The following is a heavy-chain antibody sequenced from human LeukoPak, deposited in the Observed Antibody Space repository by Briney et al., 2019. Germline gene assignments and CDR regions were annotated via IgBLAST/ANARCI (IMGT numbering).Heavy chain of an antibody. D-gene: IGHD6-19*01. CDR1: GGSISSSSYY. Sequence: PSETLSLTCTVSGGSISSSSYYWGWIRQPPGKGLEWIGSVYYSGSTYYNPSLKSRVTISVDTSKTQFSLKVSSVTAADTAVYYCARTRPGIAVSGYYYYMDVWGKGTTVTISS. CDR2: VYYSGST. V-gene: IGHV4-39*07. CDR3: ARTRPGIAVSGYYYYMDV. J-gene: IGHJ6*03.